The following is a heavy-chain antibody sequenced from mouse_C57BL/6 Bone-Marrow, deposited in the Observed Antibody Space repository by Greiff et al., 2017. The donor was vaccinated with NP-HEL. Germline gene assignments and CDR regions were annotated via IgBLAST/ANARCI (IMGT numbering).Heavy chain of an antibody. J-gene: IGHJ2*01. CDR1: GYTFTSYG. D-gene: IGHD1-1*01. CDR2: IYPRSGNT. Sequence: QVQLQQSGAELARPGASVKLSRKASGYTFTSYGISWVKQRTGQGLEWIGEIYPRSGNTYYNEKFKGKATLTADKSSSTAYMELRSLTSEDSAVYFCASRITTVVFDYWGQGTTLTVSS. V-gene: IGHV1-81*01. CDR3: ASRITTVVFDY.